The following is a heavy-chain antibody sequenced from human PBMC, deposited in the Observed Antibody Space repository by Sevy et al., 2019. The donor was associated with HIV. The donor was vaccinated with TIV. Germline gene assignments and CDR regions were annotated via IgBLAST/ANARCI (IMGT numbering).Heavy chain of an antibody. CDR3: ARDTLPSMDHLGWFDP. Sequence: ASVKVSCKASGYTFTGYYMHWVRQAPGQGLEWMGWINPNSGGTNYAQKFQGRVTMTRDTSISTAYMELSRLRSDDTAVYYCARDTLPSMDHLGWFDPWGQGTLVTVSS. V-gene: IGHV1-2*02. J-gene: IGHJ5*02. CDR2: INPNSGGT. D-gene: IGHD3-10*01. CDR1: GYTFTGYY.